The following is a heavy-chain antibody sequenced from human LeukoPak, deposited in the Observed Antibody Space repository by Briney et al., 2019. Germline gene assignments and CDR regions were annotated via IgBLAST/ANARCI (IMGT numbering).Heavy chain of an antibody. Sequence: GGSLRLSCAASGFTFSDYYMSWIRQAPGKGLEWVSYISSSGSTIYYADSVKGRFTISRDNAKNSPYLQMNSLRAEDTAVYYCVNYYDSSGYYAGAIDYWGQGTLVTVSS. J-gene: IGHJ4*02. V-gene: IGHV3-11*01. CDR2: ISSSGSTI. CDR1: GFTFSDYY. D-gene: IGHD3-22*01. CDR3: VNYYDSSGYYAGAIDY.